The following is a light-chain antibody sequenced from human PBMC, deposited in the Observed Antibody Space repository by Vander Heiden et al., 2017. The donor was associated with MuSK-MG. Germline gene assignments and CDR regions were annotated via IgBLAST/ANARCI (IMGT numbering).Light chain of an antibody. J-gene: IGLJ3*02. CDR3: AVWDDSLNGWV. V-gene: IGLV1-44*01. CDR2: GNN. CDR1: SSNIGSHT. Sequence: QSVLTQPPSASGTPGQRVTISCSGSSSNIGSHTVNWYQQLPGTAPNLLIYGNNQRPSGVPDRFSGSKSGTSASLAISGLQSEDEADYYCAVWDDSLNGWVFGGGTKLTVL.